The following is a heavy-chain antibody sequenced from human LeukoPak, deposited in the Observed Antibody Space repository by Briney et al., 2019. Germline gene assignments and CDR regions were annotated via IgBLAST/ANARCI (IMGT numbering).Heavy chain of an antibody. CDR3: AKGSGGYGGNSNY. CDR2: ISGNGGSI. J-gene: IGHJ4*02. CDR1: GFTFHNHA. D-gene: IGHD4-23*01. Sequence: GGSLRLSCAASGFTFHNHAMHWVRQAPGKGLEWVSTISGNGGSIDYADSVKGRFTISRDNSKNTLYLQMNSLRAEDTAIYYCAKGSGGYGGNSNYWGQGTLVTVSS. V-gene: IGHV3-23*01.